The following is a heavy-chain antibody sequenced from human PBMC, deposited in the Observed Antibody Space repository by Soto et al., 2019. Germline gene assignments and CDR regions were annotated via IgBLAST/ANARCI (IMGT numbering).Heavy chain of an antibody. Sequence: QVHLVQSGGELKKPGASVKVSCKASGYSFSDFGITWVRQAPGQGLEWMGWISGKNGNTNYAQKVQGRVTLTADTSTSTAYMEMRALTSDDTVLYYCARSEYYEDTGTFENWGQGTPVTVSS. V-gene: IGHV1-18*04. CDR1: GYSFSDFG. D-gene: IGHD1-1*01. CDR3: ARSEYYEDTGTFEN. J-gene: IGHJ4*02. CDR2: ISGKNGNT.